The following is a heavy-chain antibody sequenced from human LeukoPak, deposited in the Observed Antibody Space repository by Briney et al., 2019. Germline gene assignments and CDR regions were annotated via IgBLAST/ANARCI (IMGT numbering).Heavy chain of an antibody. V-gene: IGHV3-7*03. CDR2: IKEDGSEK. Sequence: GGSLRLSCAASGFTFSHYWMSWVRQAPGKGLEWVANIKEDGSEKKHVASVEGRFTISRDNAKNSLYLQMNSLRAEDTAVYYCARDRDYWGQGTLVTVSS. CDR3: ARDRDY. CDR1: GFTFSHYW. J-gene: IGHJ4*02.